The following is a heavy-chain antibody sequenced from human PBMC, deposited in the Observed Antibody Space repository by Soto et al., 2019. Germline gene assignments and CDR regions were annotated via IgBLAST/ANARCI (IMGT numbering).Heavy chain of an antibody. D-gene: IGHD5-18*01. J-gene: IGHJ5*02. CDR3: AKAGTYSYGQNWFDP. V-gene: IGHV3-23*01. Sequence: PGGSLRLSCAASGFTFSSYAMSWVRQAPGKGLEWVSAISGSGGSTYYADSVKGRFTISRDNSKNTLYLQMNSLRAEDTAVYYCAKAGTYSYGQNWFDPWGQGTLVTVSS. CDR2: ISGSGGST. CDR1: GFTFSSYA.